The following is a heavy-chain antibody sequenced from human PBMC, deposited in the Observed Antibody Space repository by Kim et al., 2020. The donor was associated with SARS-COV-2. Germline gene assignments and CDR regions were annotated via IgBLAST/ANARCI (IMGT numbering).Heavy chain of an antibody. Sequence: GGSLRLSCAGSGFIFSRWALNWVRQAPGKGLEWVSAISGDGDTTYHADSVRGRFTISRDNSKNTLFLQMNSLRAEDTAVYYCAHNWNRAYWGQGALVTVSS. J-gene: IGHJ4*02. D-gene: IGHD1-1*01. CDR2: ISGDGDTT. V-gene: IGHV3-23*01. CDR3: AHNWNRAY. CDR1: GFIFSRWA.